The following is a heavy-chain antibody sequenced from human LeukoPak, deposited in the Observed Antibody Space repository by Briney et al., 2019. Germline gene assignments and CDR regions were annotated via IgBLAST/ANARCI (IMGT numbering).Heavy chain of an antibody. D-gene: IGHD3-10*01. V-gene: IGHV4-34*01. CDR1: GGSFSGYY. J-gene: IGHJ4*02. CDR2: INHSGIT. CDR3: AGGYGSGSYPIDY. Sequence: SETLSLTCAVYGGSFSGYYWSWIRQPPGKGLEWIGEINHSGITNYNPSLKSRVTISVDTFKNQFSLKLSSVTAADTAVYYCAGGYGSGSYPIDYWGQGTLVTVSS.